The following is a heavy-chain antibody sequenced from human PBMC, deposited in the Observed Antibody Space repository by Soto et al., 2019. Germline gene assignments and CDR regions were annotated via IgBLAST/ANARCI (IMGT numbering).Heavy chain of an antibody. CDR3: AKDRSNYDYYYYYGMDV. V-gene: IGHV3-43D*03. J-gene: IGHJ6*02. CDR2: ISWDGGST. D-gene: IGHD4-4*01. CDR1: GFTFDDYA. Sequence: GGSLRLSCAASGFTFDDYAMHWVRQAPGKGLEWVSLISWDGGSTYYADSVKGRFTISRDNSKNSLYLQMNSLRAEDTALYYCAKDRSNYDYYYYYGMDVWGQGTTVTVSS.